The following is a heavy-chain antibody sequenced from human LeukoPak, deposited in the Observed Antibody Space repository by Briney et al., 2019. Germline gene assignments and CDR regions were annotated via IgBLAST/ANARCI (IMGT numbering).Heavy chain of an antibody. D-gene: IGHD3-10*01. J-gene: IGHJ4*02. CDR2: ISSSSSYI. V-gene: IGHV3-21*04. CDR3: TYYYGSGPQVAYYFDY. Sequence: GGSLRLSCAASGFTFSSYSMNWVRQAPGKGLEWVSSISSSSSYIYYADSVKGRFTISRDNSKNTLYLQMNSLRAEDTAVYYCTYYYGSGPQVAYYFDYWGQGTLVTVSS. CDR1: GFTFSSYS.